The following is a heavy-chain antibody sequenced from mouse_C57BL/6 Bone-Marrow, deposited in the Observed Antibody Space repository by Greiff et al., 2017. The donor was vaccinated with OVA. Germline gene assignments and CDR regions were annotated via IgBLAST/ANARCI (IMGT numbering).Heavy chain of an antibody. CDR1: GFTFSSYA. CDR3: ARDRAVVSPFDY. D-gene: IGHD1-1*01. CDR2: ISDGGSYT. V-gene: IGHV5-4*01. Sequence: EVMLVESGGGLVKPGGSLKLSCAASGFTFSSYAMSWVRQTPEKRLEWVATISDGGSYTYYPDNVKGRFTISRDNAKNNLYLQMSHLKSEDTAMYYCARDRAVVSPFDYWGQGTTLTVSS. J-gene: IGHJ2*01.